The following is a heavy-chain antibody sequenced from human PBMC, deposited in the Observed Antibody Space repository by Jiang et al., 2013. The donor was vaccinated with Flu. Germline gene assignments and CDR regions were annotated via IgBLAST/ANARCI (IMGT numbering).Heavy chain of an antibody. CDR3: ASQIVVGSGILGWFDP. J-gene: IGHJ5*02. Sequence: SQTLSLTCAISGDSVSSNSAAWNWIRQSPSRGLEWLGRTYYRSKWYNDYAVSVESRITINPDTSKNQFSLQLNSVTPEDTAVYYCASQIVVGSGILGWFDPWGQGTLVTVSS. CDR2: TYYRSKWYN. CDR1: GDSVSSNSAA. D-gene: IGHD3-10*01. V-gene: IGHV6-1*01.